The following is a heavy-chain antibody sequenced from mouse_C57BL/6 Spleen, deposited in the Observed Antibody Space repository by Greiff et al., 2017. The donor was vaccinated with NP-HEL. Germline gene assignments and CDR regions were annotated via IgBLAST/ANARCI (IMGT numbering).Heavy chain of an antibody. CDR2: ISNGGGST. V-gene: IGHV5-12*01. J-gene: IGHJ3*01. CDR3: ARHGDDSSGPWFAY. CDR1: GFTFSDYY. Sequence: DVMLVESGGGLVQPGGSLKLSCAASGFTFSDYYMYWVRQTPEKRLEWVAYISNGGGSTYYPDTVKGRFTISRDNAKNTLYLQMSRLKSEDTAMYYCARHGDDSSGPWFAYWGQGTLVTVSA. D-gene: IGHD3-2*02.